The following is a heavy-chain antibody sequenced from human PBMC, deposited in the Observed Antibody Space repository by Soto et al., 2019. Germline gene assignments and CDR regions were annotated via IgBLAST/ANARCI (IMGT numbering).Heavy chain of an antibody. CDR1: GGSISSSY. CDR3: ARDKYCSGGSCRKNWFDP. D-gene: IGHD2-15*01. Sequence: QMHLQESGPGLVKPSETLSLTCTVSGGSISSSYWSWIRQPPGKGLEWLAYIYDDGSANYNPSLRPRPTTSSDMSKNQFSLKLTSATAADTAVYYCARDKYCSGGSCRKNWFDPWGQGTLVTVSS. J-gene: IGHJ5*02. V-gene: IGHV4-59*01. CDR2: IYDDGSA.